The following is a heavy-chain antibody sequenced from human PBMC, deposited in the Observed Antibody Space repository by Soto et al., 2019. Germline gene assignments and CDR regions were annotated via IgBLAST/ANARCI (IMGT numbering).Heavy chain of an antibody. CDR3: ARNSDDDSNWYGNLDY. Sequence: QVPLVESGGGLVKPVGPRRFSCASSGFTFSDYYISWIRQAPGKGLEWVSYISSRGRTIYYADSVKGRFTNSRDNDKNSLSPQMDRLQAEDTAGYYNARNSDDDSNWYGNLDYWGQGTLVNVSS. V-gene: IGHV3-11*04. CDR1: GFTFSDYY. J-gene: IGHJ4*02. CDR2: ISSRGRTI. D-gene: IGHD6-13*01.